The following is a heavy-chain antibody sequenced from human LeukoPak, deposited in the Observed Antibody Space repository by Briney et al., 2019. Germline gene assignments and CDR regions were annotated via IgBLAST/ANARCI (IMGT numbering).Heavy chain of an antibody. J-gene: IGHJ2*01. CDR2: ISGSGGGT. V-gene: IGHV3-23*01. CDR1: GFTFSSYA. CDR3: AKGRGSYDWYFDL. D-gene: IGHD1-26*01. Sequence: PGGSLRLSXAASGFTFSSYAMNWVGQAPGKGLEWVSAISGSGGGTYYADSVKGRFTISRDNSKNTLYLQMNSLRVEDTAVYYCAKGRGSYDWYFDLWGRGTLVTVSS.